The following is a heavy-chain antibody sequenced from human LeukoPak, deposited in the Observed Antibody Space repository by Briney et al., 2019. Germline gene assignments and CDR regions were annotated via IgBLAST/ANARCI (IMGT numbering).Heavy chain of an antibody. V-gene: IGHV4-59*01. CDR3: AKAAAGPYYFDY. D-gene: IGHD6-13*01. J-gene: IGHJ4*02. CDR2: IYYSGST. Sequence: SETLSLTFTVSGGSISSYYWSWIRQPPGKGLEWIGYIYYSGSTNYNPSLKSRVTISVDTSKNQFSLKLSSVTAADTAVYYCAKAAAGPYYFDYWGQGTLVTVSS. CDR1: GGSISSYY.